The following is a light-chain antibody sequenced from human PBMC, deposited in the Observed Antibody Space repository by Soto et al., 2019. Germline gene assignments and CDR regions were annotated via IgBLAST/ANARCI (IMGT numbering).Light chain of an antibody. CDR1: QSLSSSY. V-gene: IGKV3-20*01. J-gene: IGKJ2*01. CDR2: AAS. CDR3: QQQGT. Sequence: EIVLTQFPGTLSLSPGERDTLSCRPSQSLSSSYLVWYQQKPGQAPRLLIYAASRRATGIPDRFSGSGSATEYTLTISRLEPEDSAVYYCQQQGTFGQGTKLEIK.